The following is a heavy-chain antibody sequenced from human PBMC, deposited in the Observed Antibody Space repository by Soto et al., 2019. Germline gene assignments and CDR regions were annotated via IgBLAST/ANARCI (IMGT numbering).Heavy chain of an antibody. D-gene: IGHD3-9*01. CDR2: VNPNTGLT. Sequence: RASVKVSCKASGYTFTALYMNWVRQAPGQGLEWMGWVNPNTGLTKYAQKFQGRVSMTRDTSINTAYMELSGLTSDDTAVYYCTTLRLDPWGQGTLVTVSS. CDR1: GYTFTALY. J-gene: IGHJ5*02. CDR3: TTLRLDP. V-gene: IGHV1-2*02.